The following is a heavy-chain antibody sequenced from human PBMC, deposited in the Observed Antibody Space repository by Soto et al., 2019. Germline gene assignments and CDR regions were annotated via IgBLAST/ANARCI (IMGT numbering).Heavy chain of an antibody. J-gene: IGHJ5*02. CDR1: GGSISRYF. Sequence: QVQLQESGPGLVRPSETLSLTCTVSGGSISRYFWSWIRQSPGKGLEWIGYIFYTWSTTYNPSLKSRFTIARDTSKNQFSLKLSSLTAADTAVYYCAHFSDLEWFDPWGQGTLVTVSS. CDR2: IFYTWST. D-gene: IGHD2-21*01. V-gene: IGHV4-59*01. CDR3: AHFSDLEWFDP.